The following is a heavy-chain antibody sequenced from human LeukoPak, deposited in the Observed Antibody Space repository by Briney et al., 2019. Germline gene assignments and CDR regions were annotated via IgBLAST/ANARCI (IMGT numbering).Heavy chain of an antibody. CDR1: GFSLNTNGVG. D-gene: IGHD3-22*01. CDR2: IYWDDNK. Sequence: GPTLVKPTQTLTLTCTFSGFSLNTNGVGVGWTRQPPGKALEWLALIYWDDNKRYSPSLKSRLTITKDTSKNQVVLTMTNMDPVDTATYYCAHRRDSSAYFQHWGQGTLVTVSS. CDR3: AHRRDSSAYFQH. J-gene: IGHJ1*01. V-gene: IGHV2-5*02.